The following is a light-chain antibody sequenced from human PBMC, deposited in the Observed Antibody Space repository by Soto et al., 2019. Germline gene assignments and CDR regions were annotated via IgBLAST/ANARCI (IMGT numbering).Light chain of an antibody. CDR1: SSDIGRYKF. CDR2: EGT. V-gene: IGLV2-14*01. Sequence: QSALTQPASVSGSPGQSITISCTGTSSDIGRYKFVSWFQQHPGKAPKLMIFEGTNRPSGVSNRFSGSKSDNTASLTISGLQAEDESEYYCSSYTTSDTLVFGSGTKVTVL. CDR3: SSYTTSDTLV. J-gene: IGLJ1*01.